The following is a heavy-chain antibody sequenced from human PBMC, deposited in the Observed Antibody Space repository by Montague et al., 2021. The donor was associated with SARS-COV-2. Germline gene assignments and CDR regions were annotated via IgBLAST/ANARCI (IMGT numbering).Heavy chain of an antibody. Sequence: SETLSLTCAVYGGSFSGYCWSWIRQPPGKGLEWIGEINHSGSTNYNPSLKSRVTISVDTSKNQFSLKLSSVTAADTAVYYCARALVRGGDFDYWGQGTLVTVSS. J-gene: IGHJ4*02. CDR1: GGSFSGYC. CDR2: INHSGST. D-gene: IGHD3-10*01. V-gene: IGHV4-34*01. CDR3: ARALVRGGDFDY.